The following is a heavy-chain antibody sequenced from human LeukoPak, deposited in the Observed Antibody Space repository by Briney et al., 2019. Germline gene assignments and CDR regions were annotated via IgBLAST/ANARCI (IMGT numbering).Heavy chain of an antibody. CDR1: EFTFSTYW. Sequence: GGSLRLSCAASEFTFSTYWMSWVRQAPGKGLEWVSAISGSGGSTYYADSVKGRFTISRDNSKNTLYLQMNSLRAEDTAVYYCAKGYSDYESWGQGTLVTVSS. D-gene: IGHD4-11*01. V-gene: IGHV3-23*01. J-gene: IGHJ5*02. CDR3: AKGYSDYES. CDR2: ISGSGGST.